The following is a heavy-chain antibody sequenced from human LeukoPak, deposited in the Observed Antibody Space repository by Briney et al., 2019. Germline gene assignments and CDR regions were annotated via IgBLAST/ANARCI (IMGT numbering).Heavy chain of an antibody. CDR3: ARMQTGYKRDWSLNWFDP. CDR2: TYYTSKWFN. V-gene: IGHV6-1*01. CDR1: GDSVSSNTAA. J-gene: IGHJ5*02. D-gene: IGHD3-9*01. Sequence: SQTLSLTCAISGDSVSSNTAAWNWIRQSPSRGLEWLGRTYYTSKWFNDYALSVKSRITINPDTSKNLFSLQLNSVTPEDTAIYYCARMQTGYKRDWSLNWFDPWGQGTLVTVSS.